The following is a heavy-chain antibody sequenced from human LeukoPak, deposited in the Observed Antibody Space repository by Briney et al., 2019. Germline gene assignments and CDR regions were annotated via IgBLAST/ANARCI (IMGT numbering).Heavy chain of an antibody. CDR1: GYTFTSYD. V-gene: IGHV1-8*03. Sequence: GASVKVSCKASGYTFTSYDINWVRQATGQGLEWMGWMNPNSGNPGYAQKFQGRVTITRNTSISTAHMELSSLRSEDTAVYYCARGPTGTALFDIWGQGTMVTVSS. CDR3: ARGPTGTALFDI. J-gene: IGHJ3*02. D-gene: IGHD1-1*01. CDR2: MNPNSGNP.